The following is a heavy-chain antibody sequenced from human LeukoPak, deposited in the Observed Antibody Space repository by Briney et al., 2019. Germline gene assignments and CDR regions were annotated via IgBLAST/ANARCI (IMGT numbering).Heavy chain of an antibody. V-gene: IGHV3-53*01. CDR2: IYSGGST. CDR3: ARDLYGPFDY. CDR1: GFIASNNY. D-gene: IGHD4-17*01. J-gene: IGHJ4*02. Sequence: GGSLRLSCVASGFIASNNYMSWVRQAPGKGLEWVSVIYSGGSTYYADSVKGRFTISRDNSKNTLYLQMNSLRADDTAVYYCARDLYGPFDYWGQGALVTVSS.